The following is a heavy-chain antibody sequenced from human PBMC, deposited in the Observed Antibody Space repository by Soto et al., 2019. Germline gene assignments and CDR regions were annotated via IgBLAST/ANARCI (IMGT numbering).Heavy chain of an antibody. CDR2: ISSSSSYI. D-gene: IGHD6-13*01. CDR3: ARRRIAAAGTWAFDI. J-gene: IGHJ3*02. Sequence: GGSLRLSCAASGFTFSSYSMNWVRQAPGKGLEWVSSISSSSSYIYYADSVKGRFTISRDNAKNSLYLQMNSLRAEDTAVYYCARRRIAAAGTWAFDIWGQGTMVTVSS. CDR1: GFTFSSYS. V-gene: IGHV3-21*01.